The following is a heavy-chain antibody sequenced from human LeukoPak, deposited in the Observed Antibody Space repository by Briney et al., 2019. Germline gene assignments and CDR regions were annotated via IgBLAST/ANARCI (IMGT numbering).Heavy chain of an antibody. CDR2: IYTSGST. CDR1: GGSISSGSYY. CDR3: ARAKVRLYYYMDV. V-gene: IGHV4-61*02. Sequence: SQTLSLTCTVSGGSISSGSYYWSWIRQPAGKGLEWIGRIYTSGSTNYNPSLKSRVTISVDTSKNQFSLKLSSVTAADTAVYYCARAKVRLYYYMDVWGKGTTVTVSS. J-gene: IGHJ6*03. D-gene: IGHD3-10*01.